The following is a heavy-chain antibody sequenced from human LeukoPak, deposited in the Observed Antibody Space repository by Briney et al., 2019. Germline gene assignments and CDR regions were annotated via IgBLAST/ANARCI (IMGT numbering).Heavy chain of an antibody. CDR3: AKDPGAGPYGAFDI. Sequence: GGSLRLSCAASGFTFSSYGMHWVRQAPGKGLEWVAVISEDGTEKYYGNSVKGRSTISRDNAKNTLYLQMNSLRAEDTAVYYCAKDPGAGPYGAFDIWGQGTMVTVSS. CDR1: GFTFSSYG. J-gene: IGHJ3*02. CDR2: ISEDGTEK. D-gene: IGHD6-13*01. V-gene: IGHV3-30*18.